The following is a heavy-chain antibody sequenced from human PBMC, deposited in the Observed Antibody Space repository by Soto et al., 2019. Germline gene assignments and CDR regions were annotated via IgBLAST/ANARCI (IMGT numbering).Heavy chain of an antibody. D-gene: IGHD1-1*01. V-gene: IGHV1-18*01. J-gene: IGHJ4*02. CDR2: ISSHNGNT. CDR1: GYTFTSYG. CDR3: ARRRYGDY. Sequence: QVNLVQSGAEVKKPGASVKVSGKASGYTFTSYGITWVRQAPGQGLEWMGWISSHNGNTDYAQKLQGRVIVTRDTSTSTAYMELRSLRSDDTAVYYCARRRYGDYWGQGALVTVSS.